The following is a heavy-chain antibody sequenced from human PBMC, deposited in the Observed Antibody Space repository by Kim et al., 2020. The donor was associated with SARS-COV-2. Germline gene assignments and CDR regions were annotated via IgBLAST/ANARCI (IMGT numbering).Heavy chain of an antibody. D-gene: IGHD3-3*01. CDR1: GFTFSSYG. Sequence: GGSLRLSCAASGFTFSSYGMHWVRQAPGKGLEWVAVISYDGSNKYYADSVKGRFTISRDNSKNTLYLQMNSLRAEDTAVYYCAKDWAGVVNYYFDYWGQGTLVTVSS. V-gene: IGHV3-30*18. J-gene: IGHJ4*02. CDR2: ISYDGSNK. CDR3: AKDWAGVVNYYFDY.